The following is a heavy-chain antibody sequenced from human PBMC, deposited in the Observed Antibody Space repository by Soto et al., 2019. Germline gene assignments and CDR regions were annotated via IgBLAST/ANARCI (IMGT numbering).Heavy chain of an antibody. D-gene: IGHD4-17*01. CDR1: GGSISSSSYY. CDR3: ARQELYGVRVFDI. Sequence: SETLSLTCTVSGGSISSSSYYWGWIRQPPGKGLEWIGSIYYSGSTYYNPSLKSRVTISVDTSKNQFPLKLSSVTAADTAVYYCARQELYGVRVFDIWGQGTMVTVSS. J-gene: IGHJ3*02. CDR2: IYYSGST. V-gene: IGHV4-39*01.